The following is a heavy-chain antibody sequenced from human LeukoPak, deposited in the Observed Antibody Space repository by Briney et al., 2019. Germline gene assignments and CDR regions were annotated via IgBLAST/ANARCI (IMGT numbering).Heavy chain of an antibody. CDR2: IKSKTDGGTT. J-gene: IGHJ4*02. D-gene: IGHD1-26*01. V-gene: IGHV3-15*01. Sequence: GGSLRLSCAVSGLTFTNAWMSWVRQAPGKGLEWVGRIKSKTDGGTTDYVAPVKGRFTISRDDSKNTLYLQMNSLKTEDTAMYYCLGSFLGYWGQGTLVTVSS. CDR1: GLTFTNAW. CDR3: LGSFLGY.